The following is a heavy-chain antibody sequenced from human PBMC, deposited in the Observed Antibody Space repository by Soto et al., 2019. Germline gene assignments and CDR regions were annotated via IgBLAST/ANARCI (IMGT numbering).Heavy chain of an antibody. J-gene: IGHJ4*01. V-gene: IGHV1-46*01. Sequence: ASVKVSCKASGYTFTSYYMHWVRQAPGQGLEWMGIINPSGGSTSYAQKFQGRVTMTRDTSTSTVYMELSSLRSEDTAVYYCAREPYYYDSSGYSGQSPNAHFDYWGYVTLVTVSS. CDR2: INPSGGST. CDR1: GYTFTSYY. CDR3: AREPYYYDSSGYSGQSPNAHFDY. D-gene: IGHD3-22*01.